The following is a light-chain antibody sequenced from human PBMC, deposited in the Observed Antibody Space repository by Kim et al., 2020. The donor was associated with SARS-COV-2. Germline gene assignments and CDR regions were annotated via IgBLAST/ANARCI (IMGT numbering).Light chain of an antibody. CDR2: DNT. CDR3: QVWDSGSEHVV. J-gene: IGLJ2*01. V-gene: IGLV3-21*03. Sequence: SYELTQSPSVSVAPGKTARIICEGDSIGRRSVHWYQQKPGQAPVVVVYDNTDRPSGIPERFSGSNSGNTATLTISRVDAGDEADYFCQVWDSGSEHVVFGGGTQLTVL. CDR1: SIGRRS.